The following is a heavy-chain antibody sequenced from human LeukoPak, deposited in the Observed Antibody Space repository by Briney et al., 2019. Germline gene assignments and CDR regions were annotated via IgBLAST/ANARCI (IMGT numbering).Heavy chain of an antibody. CDR2: ISWNSGNI. V-gene: IGHV3-9*01. J-gene: IGHJ4*02. CDR1: GFTFDDYA. Sequence: PGGSLRLSCAASGFTFDDYAMHWVRQAPGKGLEWVSGISWNSGNIVYADSVKGRFTISRDNAKNSLYLQMNSLRAEDTALYYCAKDARYTAEDYFDYWGQGTLVTVSS. CDR3: AKDARYTAEDYFDY. D-gene: IGHD3-16*02.